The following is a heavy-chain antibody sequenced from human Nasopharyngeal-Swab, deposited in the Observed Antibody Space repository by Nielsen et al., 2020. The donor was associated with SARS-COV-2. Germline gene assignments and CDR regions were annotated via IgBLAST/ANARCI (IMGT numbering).Heavy chain of an antibody. CDR3: ARAGITIFGVVTHFDY. Sequence: SETLSLTCTVSGGSISSGGYYWSWIRQHPGKGLEWIGYIYYSGSTYYNPSLKSRVTISVGTSKNQFSLKLSSVTAADTAVYYCARAGITIFGVVTHFDYWGQGTLVTVSS. J-gene: IGHJ4*02. D-gene: IGHD3-3*01. V-gene: IGHV4-31*03. CDR2: IYYSGST. CDR1: GGSISSGGYY.